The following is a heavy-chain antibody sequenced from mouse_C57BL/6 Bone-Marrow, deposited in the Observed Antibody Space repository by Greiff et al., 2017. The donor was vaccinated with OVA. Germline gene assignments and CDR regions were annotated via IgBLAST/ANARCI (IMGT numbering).Heavy chain of an antibody. D-gene: IGHD1-1*01. CDR2: IRNKANGYTT. J-gene: IGHJ4*01. Sequence: DVKLVESGGGLVQPGGSLSLSCAASGFTFTDYYMSWVRQPPGKALEWLGFIRNKANGYTTEYSASVKGRFTISRDNSQSILYLQMTALRAEDSATYYCASLYYYYGSSYAMDYWGQGTSVTVSS. V-gene: IGHV7-3*01. CDR1: GFTFTDYY. CDR3: ASLYYYYGSSYAMDY.